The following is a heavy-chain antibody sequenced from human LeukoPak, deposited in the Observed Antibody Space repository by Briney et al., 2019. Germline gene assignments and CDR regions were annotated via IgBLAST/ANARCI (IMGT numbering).Heavy chain of an antibody. D-gene: IGHD2-2*01. J-gene: IGHJ5*02. CDR2: INPSGGRT. CDR1: GYTFTSYY. Sequence: ASVKVSSKASGYTFTSYYMHWVRQAPGQGLEWMGIINPSGGRTSYAQKFQGRVTMTRDTSTSTVYMELSSLRSEDTAVYYCARGLLIVVPAASNWFDPWGQGTLVTVSS. CDR3: ARGLLIVVPAASNWFDP. V-gene: IGHV1-46*01.